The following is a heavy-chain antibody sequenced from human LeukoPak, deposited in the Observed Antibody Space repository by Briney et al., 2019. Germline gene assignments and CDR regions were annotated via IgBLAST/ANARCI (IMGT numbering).Heavy chain of an antibody. Sequence: GGSLRLSCAASGFTFSSYWMSWVRQAPGKGLEWVANIKQDGSEKYYVDSVKGRFTISRDNAKNSLYLQMNSLRAEDTAVYYCARAEQSSSMLPECDYWGQGTLVTVSS. D-gene: IGHD6-6*01. CDR2: IKQDGSEK. V-gene: IGHV3-7*01. CDR1: GFTFSSYW. CDR3: ARAEQSSSMLPECDY. J-gene: IGHJ4*02.